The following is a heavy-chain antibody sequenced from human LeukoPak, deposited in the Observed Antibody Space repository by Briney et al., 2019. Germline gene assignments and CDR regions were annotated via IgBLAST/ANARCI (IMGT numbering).Heavy chain of an antibody. CDR2: IIPIFGTA. CDR3: ARSDIVVVPAGPYYYYMDV. J-gene: IGHJ6*03. Sequence: GASVKVSCKASGGTFSSYAISWVRQAPGQGLEWMGGIIPIFGTANYAQKLQGRVTITTDESTSTAYMELSSLRSEDTAVYYCARSDIVVVPAGPYYYYMDVWGKGTTVTVSS. CDR1: GGTFSSYA. V-gene: IGHV1-69*05. D-gene: IGHD2-2*01.